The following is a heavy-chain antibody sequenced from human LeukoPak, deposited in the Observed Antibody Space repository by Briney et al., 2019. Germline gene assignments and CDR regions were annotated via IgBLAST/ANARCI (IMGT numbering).Heavy chain of an antibody. D-gene: IGHD2-2*01. CDR3: ARGMRDIVVVPAAYYFDY. V-gene: IGHV1-8*01. Sequence: ASVKVSCKASGYTFTSYDINWVRQATGQGLEWMGWMNPNSCNTGYAQKFQGRVTMTRNTSISTAYMELSSLRSEDTAVYYCARGMRDIVVVPAAYYFDYWGQGTLVTVSS. CDR2: MNPNSCNT. CDR1: GYTFTSYD. J-gene: IGHJ4*02.